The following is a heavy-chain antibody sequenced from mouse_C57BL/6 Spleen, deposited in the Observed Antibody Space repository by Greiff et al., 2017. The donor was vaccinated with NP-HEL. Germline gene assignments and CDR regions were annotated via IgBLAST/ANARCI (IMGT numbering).Heavy chain of an antibody. CDR1: GFNIKNTY. J-gene: IGHJ4*01. CDR3: ARWGHYYGSSYGYYAMDY. V-gene: IGHV14-3*01. D-gene: IGHD1-1*01. CDR2: IDPATGNT. Sequence: EVKLQESVAELVRPGASVKLSCTASGFNIKNTYMHWVKQRPEQGLEWIGRIDPATGNTNYAPKFQGKATITADPSSNTAYLQPSSLTSEDTASYYCARWGHYYGSSYGYYAMDYWGQGTSVTVSS.